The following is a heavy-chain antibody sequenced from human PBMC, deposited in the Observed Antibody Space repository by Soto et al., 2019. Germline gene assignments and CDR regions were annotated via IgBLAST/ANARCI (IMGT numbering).Heavy chain of an antibody. D-gene: IGHD3-22*01. V-gene: IGHV1-58*01. J-gene: IGHJ4*02. CDR2: IVVGSGNT. CDR3: AAPLVPSNSSGYLPFDY. Sequence: SVKVSCKAYGFTFTSSAVQCDLQSLSQCLEWIGWIVVGSGNTNYAQKVQGRVTISRDMSTSTAYMELSSLRSEDTAVYYCAAPLVPSNSSGYLPFDYWGQGTLVTVSS. CDR1: GFTFTSSA.